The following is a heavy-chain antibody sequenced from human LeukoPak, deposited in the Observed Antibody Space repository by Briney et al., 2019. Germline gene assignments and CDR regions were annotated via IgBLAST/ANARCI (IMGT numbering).Heavy chain of an antibody. CDR1: GGSISSSSYY. Sequence: SETLSLTCSVSGGSISSSSYYWGWIRQPPGKGLEWVGSIYYSGRTYSNPSLKSRVTISVDTSKNQFSLKLTSVTAADTAVYYCARQGRLTTFDYWGQGTLVTVSS. CDR3: ARQGRLTTFDY. CDR2: IYYSGRT. D-gene: IGHD4-11*01. J-gene: IGHJ4*02. V-gene: IGHV4-39*01.